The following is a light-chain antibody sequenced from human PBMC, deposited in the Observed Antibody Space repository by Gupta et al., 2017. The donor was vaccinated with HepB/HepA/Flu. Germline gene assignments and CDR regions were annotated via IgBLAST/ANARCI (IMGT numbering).Light chain of an antibody. CDR3: QQRSNWPHT. Sequence: DIVLTHSPATLSLSPGERATLSCRASQSVSSYLAWYQQKPGQAPRLLIYDASNRATGFPARFSGSGSGTDFTLTISSLEPEDFAVYYCQQRSNWPHTFGRGTKVEIK. CDR1: QSVSSY. V-gene: IGKV3-11*01. J-gene: IGKJ4*01. CDR2: DAS.